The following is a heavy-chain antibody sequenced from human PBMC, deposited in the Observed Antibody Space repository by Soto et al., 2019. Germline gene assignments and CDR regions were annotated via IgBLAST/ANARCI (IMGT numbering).Heavy chain of an antibody. CDR1: GFTFSSYG. D-gene: IGHD3-22*01. CDR2: ISYDGSNK. Sequence: QVQLVESGGGVVQPGRSLRLSCAASGFTFSSYGMHWVRQAPGKGLEWVAVISYDGSNKYYADSVKGRFTISRDNSKNTLYLQMNSLRAEDTAVYYCAKGPTGRYYYDSSGFTSPTDFDYWGRGTLVTVSS. V-gene: IGHV3-30*18. CDR3: AKGPTGRYYYDSSGFTSPTDFDY. J-gene: IGHJ4*02.